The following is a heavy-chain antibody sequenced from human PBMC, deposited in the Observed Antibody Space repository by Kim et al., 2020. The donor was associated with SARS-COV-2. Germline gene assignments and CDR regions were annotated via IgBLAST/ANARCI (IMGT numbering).Heavy chain of an antibody. CDR3: ARTNSSGWYGSYYYGMDV. J-gene: IGHJ6*02. Sequence: SETLSLTCAVSGGSISSSNWWSWVRQPPGKGLEWIGEIYHSGSTNYNPSLKSRVTISVDKSKNQFSLKLSSVTAADTAMEYCARTNSSGWYGSYYYGMDVWGQGTTVTVSS. CDR1: GGSISSSNW. CDR2: IYHSGST. D-gene: IGHD6-19*01. V-gene: IGHV4-4*02.